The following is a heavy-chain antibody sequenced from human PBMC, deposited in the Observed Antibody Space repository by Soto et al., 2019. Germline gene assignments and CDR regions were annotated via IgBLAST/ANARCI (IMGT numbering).Heavy chain of an antibody. CDR1: GLTFNRYW. Sequence: EVRMVESGGDLVQPGGSLRLSCVASGLTFNRYWMYWVRQVPGKGLLWISRVSGDGSSTTYADSVKDRFTVSRDNAKNTLFLLMTSLRVEDTGVYYCARDLRSVMTGYWGQGTLVTVSS. V-gene: IGHV3-74*03. J-gene: IGHJ4*02. CDR3: ARDLRSVMTGY. CDR2: VSGDGSST. D-gene: IGHD2-21*01.